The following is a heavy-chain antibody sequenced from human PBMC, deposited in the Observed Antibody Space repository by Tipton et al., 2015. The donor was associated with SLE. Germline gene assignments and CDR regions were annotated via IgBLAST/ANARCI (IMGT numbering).Heavy chain of an antibody. J-gene: IGHJ6*04. Sequence: TLSLTCAVSGVSFTGHNWNWIRQPPGKGLEWIGEVIPSGGTAYNPSLRRRVTISIDTSKTQFSLKLTSVTAADTAAYFCARLQFIFGGMDVWGKGTTVTVSS. CDR2: VIPSGGT. CDR3: ARLQFIFGGMDV. D-gene: IGHD3-3*01. V-gene: IGHV4-34*12. CDR1: GVSFTGHN.